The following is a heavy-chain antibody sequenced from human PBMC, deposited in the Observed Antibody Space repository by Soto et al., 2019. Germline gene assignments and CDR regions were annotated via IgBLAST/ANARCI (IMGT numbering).Heavy chain of an antibody. V-gene: IGHV3-48*01. J-gene: IGHJ4*02. CDR1: GFTFSSYS. D-gene: IGHD3-3*01. CDR3: ERDWTYALDY. Sequence: EVQLVESGGGLVQPGGSLRLSCVASGFTFSSYSMNWVRQAPGKGLEWISYIKSSDGTISYADSVKGRFTVSRDDDNNSLYLQMSSLRAEDTAIYFCERDWTYALDYWGQGTLVTVSS. CDR2: IKSSDGTI.